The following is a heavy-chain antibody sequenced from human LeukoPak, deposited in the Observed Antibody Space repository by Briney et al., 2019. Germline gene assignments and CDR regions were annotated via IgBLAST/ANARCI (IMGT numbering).Heavy chain of an antibody. CDR3: ARGRTVTTSDAFDI. V-gene: IGHV4-34*01. Sequence: SETLSLTCAVYGGSCSGYYWSWIRQPPGKGLEWIGEINHSGSTNYNPSLKSRVTISVDTSKNQFSLKLSSVTAADTAVYYCARGRTVTTSDAFDIWGQGTMVTASS. D-gene: IGHD4-17*01. CDR2: INHSGST. CDR1: GGSCSGYY. J-gene: IGHJ3*02.